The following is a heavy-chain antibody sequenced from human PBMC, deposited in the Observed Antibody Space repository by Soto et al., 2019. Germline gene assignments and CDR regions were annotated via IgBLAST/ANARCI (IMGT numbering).Heavy chain of an antibody. CDR3: ARGSWNYANWFDP. J-gene: IGHJ5*02. Sequence: PGGSLRLSCAASGFTFSSYGMHWVRQAPGKGLEWVAVIWYDGSNKYYADSVKGRFTISRDNSKNTLYLQMNSLRAEDTAVYYCARGSWNYANWFDPWGQGTLVTVSS. CDR2: IWYDGSNK. CDR1: GFTFSSYG. D-gene: IGHD1-7*01. V-gene: IGHV3-33*01.